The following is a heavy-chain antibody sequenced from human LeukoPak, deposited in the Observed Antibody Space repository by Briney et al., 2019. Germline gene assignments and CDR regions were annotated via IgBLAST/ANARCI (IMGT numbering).Heavy chain of an antibody. V-gene: IGHV1-2*02. D-gene: IGHD1-14*01. CDR2: ISPNSGGT. J-gene: IGHJ5*02. CDR1: AYRFSDYY. CDR3: ARGWRIDTSGGFVDP. Sequence: GASVKVSCMGSAYRFSDYYLHWVRHAPGQGLQWMGWISPNSGGTNYAQKFQGRVTMTRDTSISTVYMELNRLTSDDTAVYYCARGWRIDTSGGFVDPWGQGTLVTVSS.